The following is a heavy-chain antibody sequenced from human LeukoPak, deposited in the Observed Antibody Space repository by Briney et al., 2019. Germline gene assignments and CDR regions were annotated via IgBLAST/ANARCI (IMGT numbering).Heavy chain of an antibody. CDR3: ARRFVDYGMDV. V-gene: IGHV4-59*01. D-gene: IGHD3-10*01. CDR1: GGSISSYY. Sequence: PSETLSLTCTVSGGSISSYYWSWIRQPPGKGLEWIGYIYYSGTTNYNPSPKSRVTISVDTSKNRFSLKLSSVTAADTAVYYCARRFVDYGMDVWGQGTTVTVSS. J-gene: IGHJ6*02. CDR2: IYYSGTT.